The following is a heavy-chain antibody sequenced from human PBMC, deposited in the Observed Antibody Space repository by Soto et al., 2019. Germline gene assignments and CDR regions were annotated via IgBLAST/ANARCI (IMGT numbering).Heavy chain of an antibody. CDR3: ARDSPYDFWSGYRYYYYGMDV. J-gene: IGHJ6*02. V-gene: IGHV3-7*01. D-gene: IGHD3-3*01. CDR2: IKQDGSEK. Sequence: DVQLLESGGGLVQPGGSLKLSCVASGFTFSSYWMSWVRQAPGKGLEWVANIKQDGSEKYYVDSVKGRFTISRDNAKNSLYLQMNSLRAEDTAVYYCARDSPYDFWSGYRYYYYGMDVWGQGTTVTVSS. CDR1: GFTFSSYW.